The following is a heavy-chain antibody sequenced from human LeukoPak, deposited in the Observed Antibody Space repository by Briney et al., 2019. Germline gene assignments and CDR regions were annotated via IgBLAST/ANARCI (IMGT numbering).Heavy chain of an antibody. V-gene: IGHV3-20*01. CDR3: ARGAGSSWYFYFDY. CDR1: GFTFDDHG. CDR2: IKWDGGST. D-gene: IGHD6-13*01. Sequence: GGSLRLSCAASGFTFDDHGMSWVRQVPGKGLEWVSGIKWDGGSTGYADSVKGRFTISRDNAKNSLYLQMNSLRVEDTAVYHCARGAGSSWYFYFDYWGQGTLVIVSS. J-gene: IGHJ4*02.